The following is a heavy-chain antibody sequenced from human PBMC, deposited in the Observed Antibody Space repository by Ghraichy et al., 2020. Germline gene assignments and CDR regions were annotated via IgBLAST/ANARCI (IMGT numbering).Heavy chain of an antibody. CDR1: GLSVNADEMC. D-gene: IGHD2-21*01. Sequence: SGPTLVKPTQTLTLTCSVSGLSVNADEMCVSWLRQPPGKALEWLARIDWDEDKFYRPSLKTRLTISKDTSTNQVVLRMTNMDPLDTATYYCARTRLLRSGGDCYIDSWGQGTLVTVAS. CDR3: ARTRLLRSGGDCYIDS. J-gene: IGHJ4*02. V-gene: IGHV2-70*17. CDR2: IDWDEDK.